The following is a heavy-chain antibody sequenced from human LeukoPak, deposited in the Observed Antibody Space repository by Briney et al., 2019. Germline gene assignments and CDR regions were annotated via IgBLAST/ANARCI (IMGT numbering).Heavy chain of an antibody. J-gene: IGHJ4*02. CDR1: GFTFTSYS. Sequence: GGSLRLSCAASGFTFTSYSMSWVRQAPGKGLEWVSGTSDRGDYTYYADSVKGRFTISRDNSKNTLYLQMNSLRAEDTAVYYCAKDDSSSDGSRYYFDYWGQGSLVTVSS. CDR3: AKDDSSSDGSRYYFDY. CDR2: TSDRGDYT. D-gene: IGHD3-10*01. V-gene: IGHV3-23*01.